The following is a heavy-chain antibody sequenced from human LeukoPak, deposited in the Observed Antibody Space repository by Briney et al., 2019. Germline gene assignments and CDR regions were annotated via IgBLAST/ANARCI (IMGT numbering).Heavy chain of an antibody. CDR1: GFTFSSYA. Sequence: GGSLRLSCAASGFTFSSYAMSWVRQAPGKGLEWVSSMIFSGGSTYYADSVEGRFTMSRDNSKNTLYLQMNSLRAEDTAVYYCAKDRGGSHYHPFDYWGQGTLVTVSS. CDR3: AKDRGGSHYHPFDY. CDR2: MIFSGGST. J-gene: IGHJ4*02. D-gene: IGHD1-26*01. V-gene: IGHV3-23*01.